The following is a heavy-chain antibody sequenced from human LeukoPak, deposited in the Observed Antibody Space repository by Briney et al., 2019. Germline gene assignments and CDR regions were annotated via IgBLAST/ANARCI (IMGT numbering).Heavy chain of an antibody. D-gene: IGHD4-11*01. CDR2: IKEDGSEK. V-gene: IGHV3-7*01. CDR3: ARVVDYRTVSGYFDY. Sequence: GGSLRLSCAASGFTFSDYYMSWIRQAPGKGLEWVASIKEDGSEKYYVDSVKGRFTISRDNAKISLYLQMNSLRAEDTAVYYCARVVDYRTVSGYFDYWGQGTLVTVSS. CDR1: GFTFSDYY. J-gene: IGHJ4*02.